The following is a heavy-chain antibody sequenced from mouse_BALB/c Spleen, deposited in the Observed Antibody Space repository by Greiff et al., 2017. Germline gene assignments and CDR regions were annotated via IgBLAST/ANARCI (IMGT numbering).Heavy chain of an antibody. CDR1: GFTFTDYY. Sequence: EVQLVESGGGLVQPGGSLRLSCATSGFTFTDYYMSWVRQPPGKALEWLGFIRNKANGYTTEYSASVKGRFTISRDNSQSILYLQMNTLRAEDSATYYCARDHGYDGFAYWGQGTLVTVSA. J-gene: IGHJ3*01. CDR2: IRNKANGYTT. CDR3: ARDHGYDGFAY. D-gene: IGHD2-2*01. V-gene: IGHV7-3*02.